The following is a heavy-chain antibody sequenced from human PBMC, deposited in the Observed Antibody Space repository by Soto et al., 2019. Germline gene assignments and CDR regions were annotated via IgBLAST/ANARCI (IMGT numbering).Heavy chain of an antibody. V-gene: IGHV4-30-4*01. D-gene: IGHD6-19*01. CDR3: ASGYRSGYDN. J-gene: IGHJ4*02. CDR1: GGSISSGDNY. Sequence: SETLSLSCTVSGGSISSGDNYWSWIRQPRGKGLEWIAYVYYSGGSYYNPALKSRATISVDTSKNQFSLKVSSVTATDTAVYYCASGYRSGYDNWGQGILVTVSS. CDR2: VYYSGGS.